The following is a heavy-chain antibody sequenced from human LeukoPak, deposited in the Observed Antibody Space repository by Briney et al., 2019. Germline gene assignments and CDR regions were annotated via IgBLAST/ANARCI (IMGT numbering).Heavy chain of an antibody. CDR3: ARTEYCSPTSCKYASF. D-gene: IGHD2-2*01. Sequence: GGSLRLSCAASGFTLRSYWMHWVRQAPGKGLVWVSQINSDGTSTNYADSVKGRFTISRDNAKNTLYLQMNSLRVEDTAVYYCARTEYCSPTSCKYASFWGQGTMVTVSS. J-gene: IGHJ3*01. CDR2: INSDGTST. V-gene: IGHV3-74*01. CDR1: GFTLRSYW.